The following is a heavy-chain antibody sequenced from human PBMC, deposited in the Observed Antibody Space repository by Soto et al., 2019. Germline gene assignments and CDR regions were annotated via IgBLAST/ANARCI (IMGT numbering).Heavy chain of an antibody. CDR2: IIGSGGTP. CDR1: GFTFDIYA. V-gene: IGHV3-23*01. CDR3: AKPSGYDHYYDMDV. D-gene: IGHD5-12*01. J-gene: IGHJ6*02. Sequence: GGSLRLSCAASGFTFDIYAMSWVRQAPGKGLEWVSTIIGSGGTPYYADSVKGRFTISRDNSKNTLYVQMNSLRADDTAEYYCAKPSGYDHYYDMDVWGQGTTVTVSS.